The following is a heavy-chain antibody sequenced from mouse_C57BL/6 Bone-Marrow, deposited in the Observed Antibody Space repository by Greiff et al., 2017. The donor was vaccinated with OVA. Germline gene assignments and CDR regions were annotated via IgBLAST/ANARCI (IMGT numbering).Heavy chain of an antibody. D-gene: IGHD2-5*01. CDR3: ASRGPYYSNNYFDY. Sequence: VQLQQSGPELVKPGASVKISCKASGYAFTSSWMNWVKQRPGKGLEWIGRIYPGDGDTNYNGKFKGKATLTADKSSSTAYMQLSSLTSEDSAVYFCASRGPYYSNNYFDYWGQGTTLTVSS. V-gene: IGHV1-82*01. CDR1: GYAFTSSW. CDR2: IYPGDGDT. J-gene: IGHJ2*01.